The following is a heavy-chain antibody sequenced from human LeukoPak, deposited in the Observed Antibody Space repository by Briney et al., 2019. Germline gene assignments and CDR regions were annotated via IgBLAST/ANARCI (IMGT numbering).Heavy chain of an antibody. CDR2: VRYDGNDK. CDR1: GFTFSAYG. Sequence: GGSLRLSCAASGFTFSAYGMQWVRQAPGKGLEWVAFVRYDGNDKYYADSVKGRFTISRDNSKNTVYLQMNSLRAEDTAVYYCAKAGSGWYAPYWGQGTLVTVSS. V-gene: IGHV3-30*02. J-gene: IGHJ4*02. D-gene: IGHD6-19*01. CDR3: AKAGSGWYAPY.